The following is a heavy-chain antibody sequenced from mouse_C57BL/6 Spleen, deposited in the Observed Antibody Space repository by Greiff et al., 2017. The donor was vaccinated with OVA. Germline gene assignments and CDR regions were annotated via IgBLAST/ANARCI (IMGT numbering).Heavy chain of an antibody. CDR1: GYTFTSYW. D-gene: IGHD1-1*01. CDR3: ARRYGSSHWYFDV. J-gene: IGHJ1*03. CDR2: IDPSDSET. V-gene: IGHV1-52*01. Sequence: QVQLQQPGAELVRPGSSVKLSCKASGYTFTSYWMHWVKQRPIQGLEWIGNIDPSDSETHYNQKFKDKATLTVDKSSSTAYMQLSSLTSEDSAVYYGARRYGSSHWYFDVWGTGTTVTVSS.